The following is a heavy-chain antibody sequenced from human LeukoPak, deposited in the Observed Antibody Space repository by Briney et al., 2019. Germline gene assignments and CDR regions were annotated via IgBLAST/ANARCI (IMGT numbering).Heavy chain of an antibody. V-gene: IGHV3-11*01. Sequence: GGSLRLSCAASGFTVSSKYMSWLRQAPGKGLEWISYITNSGSDIEYADSVKGRFTISWDNAKKSLYLEMNTLRAEDTAIYYCACPYRSRFDYWGQGTLVTVSS. CDR3: ACPYRSRFDY. J-gene: IGHJ4*02. CDR1: GFTVSSKY. D-gene: IGHD6-13*01. CDR2: ITNSGSDI.